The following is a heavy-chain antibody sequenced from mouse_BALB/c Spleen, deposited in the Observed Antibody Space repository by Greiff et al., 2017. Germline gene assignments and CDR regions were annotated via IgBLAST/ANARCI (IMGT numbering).Heavy chain of an antibody. CDR3: ARNKKYGNYVSYFDY. J-gene: IGHJ2*01. D-gene: IGHD2-10*02. V-gene: IGHV2-4-1*01. CDR1: GFSLTSYG. CDR2: IWSGGST. Sequence: QVQLKQSGPGLVQPSQSLSITCTVSGFSLTSYGVHWVRQSPGKGLEWLGVIWSGGSTDYNAAFISRLSISKDNSKSQVFFKMNSLQADDTAIYYCARNKKYGNYVSYFDYWGQGTTLTVSS.